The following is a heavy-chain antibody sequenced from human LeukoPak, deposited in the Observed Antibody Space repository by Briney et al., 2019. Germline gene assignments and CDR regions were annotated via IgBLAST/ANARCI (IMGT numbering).Heavy chain of an antibody. J-gene: IGHJ4*02. D-gene: IGHD3-10*01. CDR3: ARGNFYDNKGYSPELRY. CDR1: GYTFTSYY. Sequence: ASVKVSCKTSGYTFTSYYIHWLRQAPGQRFEWMGWSDPKSGATKYEHFQGRVTMTRDTSISIAYMELSRLTSDDTAVYYCARGNFYDNKGYSPELRYWGQGTLVTVSS. CDR2: SDPKSGAT. V-gene: IGHV1-2*02.